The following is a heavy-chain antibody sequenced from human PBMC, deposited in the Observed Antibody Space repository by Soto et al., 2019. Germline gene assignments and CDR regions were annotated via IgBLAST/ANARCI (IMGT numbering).Heavy chain of an antibody. CDR1: GYSVTSYW. CDR2: IYPGDSDT. Sequence: PGESLKISCKGSGYSVTSYWIGWVRQMPGKGLEWMGIIYPGDSDTRYSPSFQGQVTISADKSISTAYLQWSSLKASDTAMYYCARSEWFGELLDGMDVWGQGTTVTVSS. V-gene: IGHV5-51*01. D-gene: IGHD3-10*01. CDR3: ARSEWFGELLDGMDV. J-gene: IGHJ6*02.